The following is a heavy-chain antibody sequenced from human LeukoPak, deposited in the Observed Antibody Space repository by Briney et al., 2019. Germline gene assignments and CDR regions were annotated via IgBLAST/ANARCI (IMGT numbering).Heavy chain of an antibody. J-gene: IGHJ4*02. CDR2: ISSSSYI. CDR3: ARGGGYCTGPSCYTFDY. CDR1: GFTFSSYS. D-gene: IGHD2-2*02. Sequence: GGSLRLSCAASGFTFSSYSMNWVRQAPGKGLEWVSSISSSSYIYYADSVKGRFTISRDNAKNSLYLQMNSLRAEDTAVYYCARGGGYCTGPSCYTFDYWGQGTLVTVSS. V-gene: IGHV3-21*01.